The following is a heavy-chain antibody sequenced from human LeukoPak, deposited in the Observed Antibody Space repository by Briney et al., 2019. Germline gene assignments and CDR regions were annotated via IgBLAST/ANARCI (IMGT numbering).Heavy chain of an antibody. Sequence: PSETLSLTCAVYGGSLSGYYWSWIRQPPGKGLEWIGEINHSGSTNYNPSLKSRVTISVDTSKDQLSLMLRSVTAADTALYYCARGGYDLGSGYYTGRFWFDPWGQGTLVTVSS. J-gene: IGHJ5*02. V-gene: IGHV4-34*01. D-gene: IGHD3-3*01. CDR1: GGSLSGYY. CDR2: INHSGST. CDR3: ARGGYDLGSGYYTGRFWFDP.